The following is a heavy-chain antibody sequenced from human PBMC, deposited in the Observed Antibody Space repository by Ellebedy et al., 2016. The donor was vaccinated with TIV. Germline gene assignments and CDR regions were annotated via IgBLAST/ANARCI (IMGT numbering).Heavy chain of an antibody. Sequence: GGSLRLSXAASGFTFSTYRMNWVRQAPGKGLEWVSFISTSSTTIFHADSVKGRFTISRDDAKNSLYLQMNSLRAEGTAVYYCVRDLVASGGDWYFDLWGRGTLVTVSS. CDR1: GFTFSTYR. CDR2: ISTSSTTI. J-gene: IGHJ2*01. V-gene: IGHV3-48*04. D-gene: IGHD2-15*01. CDR3: VRDLVASGGDWYFDL.